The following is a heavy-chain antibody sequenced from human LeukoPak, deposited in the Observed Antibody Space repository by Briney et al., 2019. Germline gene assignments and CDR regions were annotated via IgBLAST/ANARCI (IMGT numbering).Heavy chain of an antibody. V-gene: IGHV3-7*01. J-gene: IGHJ6*03. CDR3: AREGYDILTGDYYMDV. CDR2: IKKDGSEK. D-gene: IGHD3-9*01. CDR1: GFTFSSYW. Sequence: GGSLRLSCAASGFTFSSYWMSWVRQAPGKGLEWVANIKKDGSEKYYVDSVKGRFTISRDNAKNSLYLQTNSLRAEDTAVYYCAREGYDILTGDYYMDVWGKGTKVTVSS.